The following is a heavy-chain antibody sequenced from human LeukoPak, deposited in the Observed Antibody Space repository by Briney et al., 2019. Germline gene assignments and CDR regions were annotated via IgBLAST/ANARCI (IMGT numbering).Heavy chain of an antibody. J-gene: IGHJ6*02. CDR2: ISSSSSYI. D-gene: IGHD2-8*01. Sequence: GGSLRLSCAASGFTFSSYSMTWVPQAPGKGLEWVSSISSSSSYIYYADSVKGRFTISRGNAKNSLYLQMNSLRAEDTAVYYCARRPTDEWSATNVAPFLRYYYYGMDVWGQGTTVTVSS. V-gene: IGHV3-21*01. CDR3: ARRPTDEWSATNVAPFLRYYYYGMDV. CDR1: GFTFSSYS.